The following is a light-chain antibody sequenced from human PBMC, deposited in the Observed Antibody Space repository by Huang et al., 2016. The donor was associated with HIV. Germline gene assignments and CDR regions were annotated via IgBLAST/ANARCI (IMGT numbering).Light chain of an antibody. CDR2: CAS. CDR1: QSVGGK. J-gene: IGKJ4*01. CDR3: QQYDTWPPLT. V-gene: IGKV3-15*01. Sequence: ILLTLFPATLSVSPGQRVTLSCRASQSVGGKLAWYQQRPGQAPRLLIYCASTRVPTIPDRFSGSGSGTEFTLTISSLQSEDFAVYYCQQYDTWPPLTFGGGTKV.